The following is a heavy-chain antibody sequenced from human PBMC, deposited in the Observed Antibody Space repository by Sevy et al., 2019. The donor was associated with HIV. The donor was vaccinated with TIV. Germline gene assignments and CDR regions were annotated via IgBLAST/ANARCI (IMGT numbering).Heavy chain of an antibody. D-gene: IGHD2-2*01. Sequence: GGSLRLSCAASGFTFSSYAMSWVRQAPGKGLEWVSAISGSGGSTYYADSVKGRFTISRDNSKNTLYLQMNSLRAEDTAVYFCAKVVVEPAAMAGGGEMDVWGKGTTVTVSS. CDR2: ISGSGGST. CDR1: GFTFSSYA. J-gene: IGHJ6*04. V-gene: IGHV3-23*01. CDR3: AKVVVEPAAMAGGGEMDV.